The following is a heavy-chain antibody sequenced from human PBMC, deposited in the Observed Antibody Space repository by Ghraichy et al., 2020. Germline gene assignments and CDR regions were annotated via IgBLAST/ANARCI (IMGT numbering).Heavy chain of an antibody. CDR3: ARELSSTPNWFDP. Sequence: SETLSLTCTVSGDSMSYSYWGWIRQPAGKGLEWIGRIYTSGSTIYNPSLKGRVTMSLDTSKKQFSLILNSVTAADTAVYYCARELSSTPNWFDPWGQGTLVTVSS. J-gene: IGHJ5*02. V-gene: IGHV4-4*07. CDR2: IYTSGST. CDR1: GDSMSYSY. D-gene: IGHD2-2*01.